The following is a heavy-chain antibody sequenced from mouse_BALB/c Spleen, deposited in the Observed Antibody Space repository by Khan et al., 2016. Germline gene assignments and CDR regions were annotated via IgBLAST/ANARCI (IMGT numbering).Heavy chain of an antibody. CDR2: IDTNTGEP. CDR1: GYSFTNYG. D-gene: IGHD2-4*01. CDR3: ARGVYDYAWFAY. J-gene: IGHJ3*01. V-gene: IGHV9-3*02. Sequence: QIQLVQSGPELKKPGETVKISCKASGYSFTNYGMNWVKQAPGKGLKWMGWIDTNTGEPTYAEEFKGRFAFSLETSAITAYLQINNLKNDDTATYFCARGVYDYAWFAYWGQGTLVTVSA.